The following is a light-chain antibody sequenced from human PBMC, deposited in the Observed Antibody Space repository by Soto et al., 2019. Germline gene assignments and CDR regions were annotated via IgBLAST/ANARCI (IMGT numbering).Light chain of an antibody. CDR1: RSVSSN. CDR2: GAS. J-gene: IGKJ1*01. V-gene: IGKV3-15*01. Sequence: EIVMTQSPATLSVSPGEKATLSCRARRSVSSNLAWYQQKPGQAPRLLIYGASTRATGIPARFSGSGSGTEFTLTISSLQSEDLAVYYCQQYNNWPPTFGQGTKVDIK. CDR3: QQYNNWPPT.